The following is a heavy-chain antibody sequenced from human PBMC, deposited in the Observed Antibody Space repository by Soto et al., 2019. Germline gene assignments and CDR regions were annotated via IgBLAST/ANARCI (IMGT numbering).Heavy chain of an antibody. Sequence: PSETLSLTCTVSGGSISSYYGSWIRQPPGKGLEWIGYIYYSGSTNYNPSLKGRVTISVDTSKNQFSLKLSSVTAADTAVYYCARRYGSAFDIWGQGTMVTVSS. V-gene: IGHV4-59*01. CDR2: IYYSGST. CDR1: GGSISSYY. J-gene: IGHJ3*02. D-gene: IGHD3-10*01. CDR3: ARRYGSAFDI.